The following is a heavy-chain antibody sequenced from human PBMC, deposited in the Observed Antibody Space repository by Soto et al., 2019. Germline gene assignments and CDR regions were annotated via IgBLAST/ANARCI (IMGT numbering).Heavy chain of an antibody. Sequence: ASVEVAFKASGYTLTVYYIHWLLQSPGQGLELMGWINPNSGGTNYAQKFQGRVTMTRDTSISTAYMELSRLRSDDTAVYYCATYPYSYARGVLYYHYGMEVWGKGNTVNVS. D-gene: IGHD5-18*01. CDR3: ATYPYSYARGVLYYHYGMEV. CDR2: INPNSGGT. V-gene: IGHV1-2*02. J-gene: IGHJ6*04. CDR1: GYTLTVYY.